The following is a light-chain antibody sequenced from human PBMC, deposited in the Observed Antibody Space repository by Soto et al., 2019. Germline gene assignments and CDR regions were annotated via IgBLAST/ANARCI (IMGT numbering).Light chain of an antibody. CDR2: DNR. J-gene: IGLJ3*02. Sequence: QPVLTQPPSVSGAPGQRVTISCTGSSSNTGAGYNVHWYQQLPGTAPKLLIFDNRHRPSGVPDRFSGSKSGTSASLAITGLQAEDEGDYYCQSYDSSLSGSWVFGGGTQLTVL. CDR3: QSYDSSLSGSWV. CDR1: SSNTGAGYN. V-gene: IGLV1-40*01.